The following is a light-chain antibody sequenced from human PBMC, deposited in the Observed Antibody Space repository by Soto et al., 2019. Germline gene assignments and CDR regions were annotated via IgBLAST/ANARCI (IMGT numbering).Light chain of an antibody. V-gene: IGKV3-15*01. CDR3: HQYNNWPPWT. CDR1: RGISSN. J-gene: IGKJ1*01. Sequence: ILMTQSPATLSVSPGERATLPCRASRGISSNLAWYQQKPGQAPRLLIYDASTRATGIPARFSGSGSGTEFTLTISSLQSEDFAVYYCHQYNNWPPWTFGQGTKVDI. CDR2: DAS.